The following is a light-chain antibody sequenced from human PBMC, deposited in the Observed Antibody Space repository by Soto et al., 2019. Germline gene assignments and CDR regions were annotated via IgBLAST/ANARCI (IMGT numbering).Light chain of an antibody. CDR3: QQDYNLLYT. J-gene: IGKJ2*01. Sequence: PGERVTLSCRASQSVSSSYLTWYQQKPGQAPRLLIYGASTRAPSIPARFSGSGSGTDFTLTISSLQPEDFEVYYCQQDYNLLYTFGQGTKLEIK. CDR1: QSVSSSY. V-gene: IGKV3D-7*01. CDR2: GAS.